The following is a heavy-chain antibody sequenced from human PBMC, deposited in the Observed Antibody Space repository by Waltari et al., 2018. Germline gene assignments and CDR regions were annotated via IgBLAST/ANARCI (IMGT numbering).Heavy chain of an antibody. Sequence: QVQLQESGPGLVKPSETLSLTCAVSGYSISSGYYWGWIRQPPGKGLEWIGSIYHSGRTYYNPTLKSRVTISVDTSKNQFSLKLSSVTAADTAVYYCARVGDSSSWYFPDYWGQGTLVTVSS. CDR3: ARVGDSSSWYFPDY. D-gene: IGHD6-13*01. V-gene: IGHV4-38-2*01. J-gene: IGHJ4*02. CDR1: GYSISSGYY. CDR2: IYHSGRT.